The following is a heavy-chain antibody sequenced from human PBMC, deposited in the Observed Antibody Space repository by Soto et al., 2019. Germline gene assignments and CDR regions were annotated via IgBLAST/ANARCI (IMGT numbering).Heavy chain of an antibody. Sequence: EVQLVESGGGLVKPGGSLRLSCAATGFTFSSYSMNWVRQAPGKGLEWVSSISSSGTYIYYADSVKGRFTISRDNATNSLYLQMNSLRAEDTAVYYCAFAGSGSYSNVADAFDIWGQGTMVTVSS. CDR2: ISSSGTYI. CDR3: AFAGSGSYSNVADAFDI. D-gene: IGHD3-10*01. V-gene: IGHV3-21*01. CDR1: GFTFSSYS. J-gene: IGHJ3*02.